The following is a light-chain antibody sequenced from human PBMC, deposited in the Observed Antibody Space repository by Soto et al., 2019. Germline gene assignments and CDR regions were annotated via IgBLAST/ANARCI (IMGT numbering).Light chain of an antibody. Sequence: DIQMTQSPSSLSASVLDRATITCRASQSISTYLNWYQQKPGKAPKLLIYAASSLHSGVPSRFSGSGSGTDFTLTISSLQPEDFATYYCQQSFTTPPTFGQGTRLEIK. CDR3: QQSFTTPPT. CDR1: QSISTY. V-gene: IGKV1-39*01. J-gene: IGKJ2*01. CDR2: AAS.